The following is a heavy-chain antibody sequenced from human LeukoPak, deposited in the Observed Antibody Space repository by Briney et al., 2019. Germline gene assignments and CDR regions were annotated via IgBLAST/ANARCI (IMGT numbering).Heavy chain of an antibody. CDR2: IYYSGST. CDR1: GGSISSYY. J-gene: IGHJ5*02. V-gene: IGHV4-59*01. CDR3: ARDEYNWFDP. Sequence: SETLSLTCTVSGGSISSYYWSWIRQPPGKGLEWIGYIYYSGSTNYNPSLKSRVTISVDTSKNQFSLKLSSVTAADTAVHYCARDEYNWFDPWGQGTLVTVSS.